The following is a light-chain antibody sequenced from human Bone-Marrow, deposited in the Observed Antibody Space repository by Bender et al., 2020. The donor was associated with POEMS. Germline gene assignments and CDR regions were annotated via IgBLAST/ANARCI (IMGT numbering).Light chain of an antibody. CDR3: TSYAGNTFG. Sequence: SALTQPASVSGSPGQSVTISCTGTSSDVGGYNYVSWYQQHPGKAPKLMIYEVSKRPSGVPDRFSGSKSGNTASLTVSGLQAEDEADYYCTSYAGNTFGFGGGTKLTVL. CDR1: SSDVGGYNY. V-gene: IGLV2-8*01. J-gene: IGLJ2*01. CDR2: EVS.